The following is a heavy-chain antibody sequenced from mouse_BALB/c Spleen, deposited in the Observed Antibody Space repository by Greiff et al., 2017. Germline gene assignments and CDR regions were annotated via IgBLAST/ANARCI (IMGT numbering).Heavy chain of an antibody. CDR3: ARLDTSANWDAMDY. CDR2: ISSGGSYT. Sequence: EVHLVESGGDLVKPGGSLKLSCAASGFTFSSYGMSWVRQTPDKRLEWVATISSGGSYTYYPDSVKGRFTISRDNAKNTLYLQMSSLKSEDTAMYYCARLDTSANWDAMDYWGQGTSVTVSS. D-gene: IGHD4-1*01. J-gene: IGHJ4*01. CDR1: GFTFSSYG. V-gene: IGHV5-6*01.